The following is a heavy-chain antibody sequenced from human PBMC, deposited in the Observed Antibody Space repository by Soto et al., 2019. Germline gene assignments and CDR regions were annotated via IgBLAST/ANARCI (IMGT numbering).Heavy chain of an antibody. CDR3: AKGTIVARHHLDS. CDR1: GFTFSSYA. CDR2: ISIRGGDE. J-gene: IGHJ4*02. D-gene: IGHD6-6*01. Sequence: QVQLVESGGGVVQPGKSLRLSCAASGFTFSSYAMHWARQAPGKGRDWVTVISIRGGDEYYAESVRGRFTISRDDSKSTLYLQMDRLRVEDTAVYYGAKGTIVARHHLDSWGQGTLVTVSS. V-gene: IGHV3-30*18.